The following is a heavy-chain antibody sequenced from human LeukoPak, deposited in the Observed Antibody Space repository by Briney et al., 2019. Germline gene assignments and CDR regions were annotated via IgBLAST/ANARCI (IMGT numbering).Heavy chain of an antibody. D-gene: IGHD3-9*01. CDR1: GFTFSSYG. CDR2: IWYDGSNK. Sequence: PGRSLRLSCAASGFTFSSYGMHWVRQAPGKGLEWVAVIWYDGSNKYYADSVKGRFTISRDNSKYTLYLQMNSLRAEDTAVYYCARDQQGYDILTGYYRYYYYGMDVWGQGTTVTVSS. V-gene: IGHV3-33*01. CDR3: ARDQQGYDILTGYYRYYYYGMDV. J-gene: IGHJ6*02.